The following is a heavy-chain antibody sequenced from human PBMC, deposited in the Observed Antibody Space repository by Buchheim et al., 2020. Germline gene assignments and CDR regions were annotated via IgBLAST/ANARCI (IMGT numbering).Heavy chain of an antibody. CDR2: ISYDGSNK. Sequence: QVQLVESGGGVVQPGRSLRLSCAASGFTFSSYGMHWVRQAPGKGLEWVAVISYDGSNKYYADSVKGRFTISRDNSKNTLYLQMNSLRAEDTAVYYCAKAPWDFWSGYYQYYYYGMDVWGQGTT. J-gene: IGHJ6*02. CDR1: GFTFSSYG. D-gene: IGHD3-3*01. V-gene: IGHV3-30*18. CDR3: AKAPWDFWSGYYQYYYYGMDV.